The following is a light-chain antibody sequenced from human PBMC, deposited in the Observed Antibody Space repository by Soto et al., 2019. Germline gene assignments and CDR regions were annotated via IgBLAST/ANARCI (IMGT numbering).Light chain of an antibody. Sequence: DTQMTQSPSTLSASVGDRVTITCRASQSISSWLAWYQQKPGKAPKLLIYKASSLESGVPSRFSGSGSGTEFTLTISSLQADDFATYYCQQYNSYSPLTFGGGTKVEIK. J-gene: IGKJ4*01. CDR3: QQYNSYSPLT. V-gene: IGKV1-5*03. CDR2: KAS. CDR1: QSISSW.